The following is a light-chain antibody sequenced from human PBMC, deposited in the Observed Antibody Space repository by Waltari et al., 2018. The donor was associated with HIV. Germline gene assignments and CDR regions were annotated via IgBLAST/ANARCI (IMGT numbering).Light chain of an antibody. J-gene: IGLJ2*01. CDR2: EVS. CDR1: SSDVGGYNY. CDR3: SSYAGSNTDVV. Sequence: QSALTQPPSASGSPGQSVTISCTGTSSDVGGYNYVSWYQQHPGKAPKLMIYEVSNRPSGVPDRFSGSKSGNTASLTVSGLQAEDEADYYCSSYAGSNTDVVFGGGTKLTVL. V-gene: IGLV2-8*01.